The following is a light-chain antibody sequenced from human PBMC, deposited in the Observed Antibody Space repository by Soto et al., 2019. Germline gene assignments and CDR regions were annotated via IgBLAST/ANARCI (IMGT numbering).Light chain of an antibody. CDR2: AAS. Sequence: DIQMTQSPSSLSASVGDRVTITCRASQSISSYLNWYQQKPGKAPKLLIYAASSLQTGVPSRLSGGGSGTDFTLTISSLQPEDFATYYCQQSYSTPSTFGQGTRLEIK. CDR3: QQSYSTPST. CDR1: QSISSY. V-gene: IGKV1-39*01. J-gene: IGKJ5*01.